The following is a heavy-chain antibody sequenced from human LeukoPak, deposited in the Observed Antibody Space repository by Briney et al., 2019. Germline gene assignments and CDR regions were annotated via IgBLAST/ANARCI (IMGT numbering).Heavy chain of an antibody. D-gene: IGHD1-26*01. CDR3: ARHGTDFDY. V-gene: IGHV4-34*01. J-gene: IGHJ4*02. CDR2: INHSGST. CDR1: GGSFSGYY. Sequence: SETLSLTCAVYGGSFSGYYWGWIRQPPGKGLEWIGEINHSGSTNYNPSLKSRVTISVDASKNQFSLKLSSVTAADTAVYYCARHGTDFDYWGQGTLVTVSS.